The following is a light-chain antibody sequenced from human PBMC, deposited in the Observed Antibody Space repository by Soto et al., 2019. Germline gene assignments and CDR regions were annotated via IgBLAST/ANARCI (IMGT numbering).Light chain of an antibody. CDR1: QSLSIW. CDR3: QQYNSYSGYT. Sequence: DIQMTQSPSTLSASVGDRVTITCWASQSLSIWLAWYQQKPGKAPNLLIYKASTLESGVPSRFSGSGSGTEFTLTISSLQPDDFATYDCQQYNSYSGYTFGQGTQLEIK. CDR2: KAS. J-gene: IGKJ2*01. V-gene: IGKV1-5*03.